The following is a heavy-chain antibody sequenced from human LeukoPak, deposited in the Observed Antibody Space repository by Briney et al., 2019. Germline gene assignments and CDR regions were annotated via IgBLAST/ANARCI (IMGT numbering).Heavy chain of an antibody. CDR2: ISYDGSNE. D-gene: IGHD6-13*01. CDR1: GFTFSSYG. CDR3: WKNCFQCNSWFFLEP. Sequence: GRSLRLSCAASGFTFSSYGMHWVRQAPGKGLEWVAAISYDGSNEYYVDSVKGRFTISRDNSKNTLFLQINSLRVEDTAVYYFWKNCFQCNSWFFLEPWGQGTLVTVSS. V-gene: IGHV3-30*18. J-gene: IGHJ5*01.